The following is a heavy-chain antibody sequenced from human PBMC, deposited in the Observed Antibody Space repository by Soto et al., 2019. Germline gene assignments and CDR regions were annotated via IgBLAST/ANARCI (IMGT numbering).Heavy chain of an antibody. D-gene: IGHD6-6*01. J-gene: IGHJ4*02. CDR2: IHHSGST. CDR3: ARDATPVH. Sequence: QVQLHESGPGLVKPSETLSLTCTVSGASISSYYWSWIRQPPGKGLEWIGYIHHSGSTNYNPSLKSRVTMSIDTSKDQFSLKLSSVTAADTAVYYCARDATPVHWGQGTLVTVSS. V-gene: IGHV4-59*01. CDR1: GASISSYY.